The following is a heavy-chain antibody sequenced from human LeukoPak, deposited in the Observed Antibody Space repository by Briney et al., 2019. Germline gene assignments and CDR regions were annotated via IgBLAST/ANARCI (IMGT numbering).Heavy chain of an antibody. CDR2: ISAYNGNA. V-gene: IGHV1-18*01. Sequence: ASVKVSCKASGYTFTSYGISWVRQAPGQGLEWMGWISAYNGNANYAQKLQGRVTMTTDTSTSTAYMELRSLRSDDTAVYYCARDSGSDYYYCMDVWGKGTTVTVSS. D-gene: IGHD7-27*01. J-gene: IGHJ6*03. CDR3: ARDSGSDYYYCMDV. CDR1: GYTFTSYG.